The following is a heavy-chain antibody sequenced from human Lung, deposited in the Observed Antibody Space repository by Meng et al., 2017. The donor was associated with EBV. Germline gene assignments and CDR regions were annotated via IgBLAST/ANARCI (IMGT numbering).Heavy chain of an antibody. J-gene: IGHJ4*02. Sequence: VQLKASGPALVKPRGTLSLTGTFSVDSISRDTWWSWVRQPPGKGLEWIGEVYHRGDTNYNPSLKSRVVISVDRSKNQFSLNLSSVTAADTAVYYCGRDQGRQLINHWGQGTLVTVSS. CDR1: VDSISRDTW. CDR2: VYHRGDT. CDR3: GRDQGRQLINH. V-gene: IGHV4-4*03. D-gene: IGHD1-1*01.